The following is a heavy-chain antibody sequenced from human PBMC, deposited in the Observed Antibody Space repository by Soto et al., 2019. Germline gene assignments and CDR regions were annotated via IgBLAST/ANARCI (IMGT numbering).Heavy chain of an antibody. CDR2: IYYSGST. V-gene: IGHV4-61*05. D-gene: IGHD3-3*01. Sequence: KPSETLSLTCTVSGGSISSSSYYWGWIRQPPGKGLEWIGYIYYSGSTNYNPSLKSRVTISVDTSKNQFSLKLSSVTAADTAVYYCARLRYDFWSGYEYYYGMDVWGQGTTVTVSS. J-gene: IGHJ6*02. CDR3: ARLRYDFWSGYEYYYGMDV. CDR1: GGSISSSSYY.